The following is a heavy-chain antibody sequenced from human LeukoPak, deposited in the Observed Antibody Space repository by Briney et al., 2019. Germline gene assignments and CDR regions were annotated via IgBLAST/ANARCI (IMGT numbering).Heavy chain of an antibody. CDR3: TRPYYYDSSGYPDY. V-gene: IGHV4-39*01. J-gene: IGHJ4*02. CDR1: GGSISSSSYY. D-gene: IGHD3-22*01. CDR2: IYYSGRT. Sequence: KTSETLSLTCTVSGGSISSSSYYWGWIRQPPGKGLEWIGSIYYSGRTYYNPSLKSRVTISVDTSKNQFSLKLSSVTAADTAVYYCTRPYYYDSSGYPDYWGQGTLVTVSS.